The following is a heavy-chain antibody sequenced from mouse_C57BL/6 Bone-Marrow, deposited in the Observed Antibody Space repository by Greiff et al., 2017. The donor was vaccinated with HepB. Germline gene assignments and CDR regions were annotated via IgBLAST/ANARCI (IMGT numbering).Heavy chain of an antibody. V-gene: IGHV6-6*01. J-gene: IGHJ3*01. CDR2: IRNKANNHAT. Sequence: EVQGVESGGGLVQPGGSMKLSCAASGFTFSDAWMDWVRQSPEKGLEWVAEIRNKANNHATYYAESVKGRFTISRDDSKSSVYLQMNSLRAEDTGIYYCTNGGSNPAWFAYWGQGTLVTVSA. CDR1: GFTFSDAW. D-gene: IGHD1-1*01. CDR3: TNGGSNPAWFAY.